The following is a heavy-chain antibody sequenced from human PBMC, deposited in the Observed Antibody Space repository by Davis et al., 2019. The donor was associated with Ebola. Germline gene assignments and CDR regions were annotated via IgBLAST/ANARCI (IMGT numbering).Heavy chain of an antibody. CDR1: GFTFSSYG. CDR3: ARAYCGGDCSFDY. J-gene: IGHJ4*02. V-gene: IGHV3-30*02. D-gene: IGHD2-21*02. Sequence: GGSLRLSCAASGFTFSSYGMHWVRQAPGKGLEWVANIKQDGSEKYYADSVKGRFTISRDNSKNTLYLQMNSLRAEDTAVYYCARAYCGGDCSFDYWGQGTLVTVSS. CDR2: IKQDGSEK.